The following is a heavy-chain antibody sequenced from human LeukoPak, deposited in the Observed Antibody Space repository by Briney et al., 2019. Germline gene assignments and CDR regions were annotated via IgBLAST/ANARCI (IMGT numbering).Heavy chain of an antibody. CDR1: GFTFDDYG. J-gene: IGHJ4*02. D-gene: IGHD3-10*01. CDR2: INWNGGST. V-gene: IGHV3-20*04. Sequence: GRSLRLSCAASGFTFDDYGMSWVSQAPGKGLEWVSGINWNGGSTGYADSVKGRFTISRDNAKNSLYLQMNSLRAEDTALYYCARGGWFGELLFDYWGQGTLVTVSS. CDR3: ARGGWFGELLFDY.